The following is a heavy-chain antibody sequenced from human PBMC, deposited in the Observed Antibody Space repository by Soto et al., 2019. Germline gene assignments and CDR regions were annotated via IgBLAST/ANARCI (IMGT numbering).Heavy chain of an antibody. Sequence: QVQLVQSGAEVKKPGSSVKVSCKASGGTFSSYAVNGVRQALGQGLEWMGGITPFFGTSNYAQKFQGRVTITADESTSTAYMELRSLRSEDTAVYYCARVGYSTNYGMAVWGQGTTVTVSS. CDR1: GGTFSSYA. CDR2: ITPFFGTS. CDR3: ARVGYSTNYGMAV. J-gene: IGHJ6*02. V-gene: IGHV1-69*01. D-gene: IGHD6-13*01.